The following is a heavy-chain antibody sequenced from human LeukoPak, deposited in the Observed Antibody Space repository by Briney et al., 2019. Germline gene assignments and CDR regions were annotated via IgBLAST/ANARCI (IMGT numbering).Heavy chain of an antibody. J-gene: IGHJ4*02. V-gene: IGHV3-30*04. CDR2: ISYDGSNK. CDR3: ARGLRYFDWLLGY. D-gene: IGHD3-9*01. Sequence: PGGSLRLSCAAAGFTLSSYAMHWVRQAPGKGLEWVAVISYDGSNKYYADSVKGRFTISRDNSKNTLYLQMNSLRAEDTAVYYSARGLRYFDWLLGYWGQGTLVTVSS. CDR1: GFTLSSYA.